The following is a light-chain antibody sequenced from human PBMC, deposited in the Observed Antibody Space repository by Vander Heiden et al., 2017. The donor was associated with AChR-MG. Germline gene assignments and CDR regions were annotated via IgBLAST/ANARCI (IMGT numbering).Light chain of an antibody. V-gene: IGKV3-20*01. CDR3: QQYVDPPPYT. CDR1: QNVTSNY. J-gene: IGKJ2*01. Sequence: ETVLTQSPGTLSLSPGDRATLSCRASQNVTSNYLAWYQQKGCQAPRLLVHGATRRASGIPDRFTGSGYGTDFTLSISRLEPEDFAMYYCQQYVDPPPYTFGQGTRLDIK. CDR2: GAT.